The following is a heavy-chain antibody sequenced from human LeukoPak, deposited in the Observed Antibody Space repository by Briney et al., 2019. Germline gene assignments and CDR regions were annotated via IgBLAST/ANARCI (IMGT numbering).Heavy chain of an antibody. D-gene: IGHD2-15*01. Sequence: SSETLSLTCAVYGGSFSGYYWSWIRQPPGKGLEWIGEINHSGSTNYNPSLKSRVTISVDTSKNQFSLKLSSVTAADTAVYYCARVSGGGVSWFDPWGQGTLVTVSS. J-gene: IGHJ5*02. CDR1: GGSFSGYY. CDR3: ARVSGGGVSWFDP. CDR2: INHSGST. V-gene: IGHV4-34*01.